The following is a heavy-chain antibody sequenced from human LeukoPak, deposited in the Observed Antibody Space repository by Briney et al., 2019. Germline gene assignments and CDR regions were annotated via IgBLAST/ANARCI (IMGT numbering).Heavy chain of an antibody. D-gene: IGHD2-2*01. CDR1: GFTISTNY. CDR3: ARDPPVCSTSCLDY. J-gene: IGHJ4*02. Sequence: PGGSLRLSCAASGFTISTNYMGWVRQAPGKGLEWVSVIHSGGSTYYADSVKGRFTISRDNSKNTLYLQMNSLRVEDTAVYYCARDPPVCSTSCLDYWGQGTLVTVSS. V-gene: IGHV3-53*01. CDR2: IHSGGST.